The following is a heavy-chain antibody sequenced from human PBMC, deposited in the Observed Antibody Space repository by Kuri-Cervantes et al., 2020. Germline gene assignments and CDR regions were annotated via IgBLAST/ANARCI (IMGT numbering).Heavy chain of an antibody. CDR2: IYYSGST. CDR3: ARYCGGDCYFRGAFDI. J-gene: IGHJ3*02. D-gene: IGHD2-21*02. CDR1: GGSISSGDYY. Sequence: SCTVSGGSISSGDYYWSWIRQPPGKGLEWIGYIYYSGSTYYNPSLKSRVTISVDTSKNQFSLKLSSVTAADTAVYYCARYCGGDCYFRGAFDIWGQGTMVTVSS. V-gene: IGHV4-30-4*01.